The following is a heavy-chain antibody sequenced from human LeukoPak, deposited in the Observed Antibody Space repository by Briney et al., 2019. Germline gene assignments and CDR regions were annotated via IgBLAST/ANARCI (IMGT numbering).Heavy chain of an antibody. CDR2: INHSGST. D-gene: IGHD3-16*02. V-gene: IGHV4-34*01. J-gene: IGHJ5*02. CDR1: GGSFSGYY. CDR3: ARGIRPNYDYVWGSYRYFGFDP. Sequence: SETLSLTCAVYGGSFSGYYWSWIRQPPGKGLEWIGEINHSGSTNYNPSLKSRVTISVDTSKNQFSLKLSSVTAADTAVYYCARGIRPNYDYVWGSYRYFGFDPWGQGTLVTVSS.